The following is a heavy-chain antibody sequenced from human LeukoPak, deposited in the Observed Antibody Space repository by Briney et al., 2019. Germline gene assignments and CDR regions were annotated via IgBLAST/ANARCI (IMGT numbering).Heavy chain of an antibody. D-gene: IGHD3-10*01. J-gene: IGHJ4*02. CDR2: IYPGDSDT. CDR1: EYIFTSYW. Sequence: GESLKVSCQGSEYIFTSYWIAWVRQMPGKGPEWMGIIYPGDSDTRYSPSFQGQVTISADKSISTVYLQWSSLKASDTAMYFCARLLTMATGVDYWGQGTLVTVSS. V-gene: IGHV5-51*01. CDR3: ARLLTMATGVDY.